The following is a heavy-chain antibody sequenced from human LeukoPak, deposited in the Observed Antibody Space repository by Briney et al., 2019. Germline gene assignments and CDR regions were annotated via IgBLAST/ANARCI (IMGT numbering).Heavy chain of an antibody. Sequence: ASVNVSCKASGYTFTSYGISWVRQAPGQGLEWMGWISAHNGNTNYTQKLQGRVTMTTDTSTSTAYMELRSLRSDDTAVYYCAREQTYYFDYWGQGTLVTVSS. CDR1: GYTFTSYG. J-gene: IGHJ4*02. V-gene: IGHV1-18*01. CDR2: ISAHNGNT. CDR3: AREQTYYFDY.